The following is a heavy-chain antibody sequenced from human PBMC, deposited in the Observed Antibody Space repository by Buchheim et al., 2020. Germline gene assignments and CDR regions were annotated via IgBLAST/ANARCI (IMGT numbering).Heavy chain of an antibody. CDR3: ARDADCISTSCQPHYGMDV. D-gene: IGHD2-2*01. CDR1: GFTFSSYG. V-gene: IGHV3-33*01. J-gene: IGHJ6*02. Sequence: QVQLVESGGGVVQPGRSLRLSCAASGFTFSSYGMHWVRQAPGKGLEWVAVIWYDGSNKYYADSVQGRFTISRDTSKNTLYLQMSSLRAEDTAVYYCARDADCISTSCQPHYGMDVWGQGTT. CDR2: IWYDGSNK.